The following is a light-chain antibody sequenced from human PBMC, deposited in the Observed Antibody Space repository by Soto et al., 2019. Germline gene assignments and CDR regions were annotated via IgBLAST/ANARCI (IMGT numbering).Light chain of an antibody. J-gene: IGKJ1*01. CDR2: AAT. Sequence: TQSPRSLPVTPGEPGSMSCRASQSLHSNGINYLAWYQQKPGTVPKLLIYAATTWQLGILCRFSGSGSGKDFPLTISSLQPEDVATYYCQKYNSAPRTFGQGTKVDFK. CDR3: QKYNSAPRT. V-gene: IGKV1-27*01. CDR1: QSLHSNGINY.